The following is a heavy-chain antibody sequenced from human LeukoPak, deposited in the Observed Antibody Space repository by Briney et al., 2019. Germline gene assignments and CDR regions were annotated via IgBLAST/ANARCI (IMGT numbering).Heavy chain of an antibody. J-gene: IGHJ4*02. CDR2: ISYDGSNK. CDR3: ARGGSGGFDY. CDR1: GFTFRSYG. V-gene: IGHV3-30*03. D-gene: IGHD6-19*01. Sequence: GGSLRLSCAASGFTFRSYGMHWVRQAPGKGLEWVALISYDGSNKYCADSVKGRFTISRDNSKNTLYLQMNSLRAEDTAVYYCARGGSGGFDYWGQGTLVTVSS.